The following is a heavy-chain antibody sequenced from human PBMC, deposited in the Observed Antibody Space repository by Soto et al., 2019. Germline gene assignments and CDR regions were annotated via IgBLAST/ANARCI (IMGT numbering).Heavy chain of an antibody. V-gene: IGHV1-18*01. J-gene: IGHJ6*03. CDR1: GYTFTSYG. D-gene: IGHD6-19*01. CDR3: ARERKLLAAPNYYMDV. Sequence: QVQLVQSGAEVKKPGASVKVSCKASGYTFTSYGISWVRQAPGQGLEWVGWISAYNGNTNYAQKLHGRITMTTDTPTSTAYMGLRSLRSDNTAFYYCARERKLLAAPNYYMDVWGKGTTVTVSS. CDR2: ISAYNGNT.